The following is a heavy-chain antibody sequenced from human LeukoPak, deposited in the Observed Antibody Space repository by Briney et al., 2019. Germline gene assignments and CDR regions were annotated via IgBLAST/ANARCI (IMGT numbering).Heavy chain of an antibody. D-gene: IGHD6-13*01. CDR2: IYTSGST. CDR3: AIDSLVHPNRWFDP. J-gene: IGHJ5*02. Sequence: PSETLSLTFTVSGGSISSDYWSWIRQPDGKGLEWIGRIYTSGSTNYNPSLKSRVSMSVDTSTNQFSLKLSSVTAADTAVYYCAIDSLVHPNRWFDPWGQGTLVTVSS. V-gene: IGHV4-4*07. CDR1: GGSISSDY.